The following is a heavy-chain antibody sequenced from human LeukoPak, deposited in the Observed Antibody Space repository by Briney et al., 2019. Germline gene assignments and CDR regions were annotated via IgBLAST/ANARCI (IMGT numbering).Heavy chain of an antibody. V-gene: IGHV3-49*03. CDR2: IRSKAYGGTT. CDR3: TREGATRALGY. CDR1: GFTFGDYA. J-gene: IGHJ4*02. D-gene: IGHD1-26*01. Sequence: GGSLRLSCTASGFTFGDYAMSWFRQAPGKGLEWVGFIRSKAYGGTTEYAASVKGRFTISRDDSKSIAYLQMNSLKTEDTAVYYCTREGATRALGYWGQGTLVTVSS.